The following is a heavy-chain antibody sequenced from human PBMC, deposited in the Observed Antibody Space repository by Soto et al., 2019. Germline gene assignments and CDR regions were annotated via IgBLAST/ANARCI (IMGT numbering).Heavy chain of an antibody. D-gene: IGHD6-25*01. Sequence: GWSLRLSCVGSGFTFSDSVMAWVRQAPGKGLEWLSVMSGDGRTRYALSVTGRFTISRDNSKNTLYLRMNSLRDEDTAVYFCAKRSPYSSGLYSPIFDYWGQGARVTVS. CDR2: MSGDGRT. V-gene: IGHV3-23*01. CDR3: AKRSPYSSGLYSPIFDY. CDR1: GFTFSDSV. J-gene: IGHJ4*02.